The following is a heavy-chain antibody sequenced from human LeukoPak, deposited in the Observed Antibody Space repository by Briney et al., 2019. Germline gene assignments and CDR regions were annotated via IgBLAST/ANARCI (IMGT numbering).Heavy chain of an antibody. J-gene: IGHJ4*02. CDR3: AKDLSKGLLYRRGMYYFDY. V-gene: IGHV3-30*02. D-gene: IGHD3-3*01. CDR2: IRYDGSNK. CDR1: GFTFSSYE. Sequence: PGGSLRLSCAASGFTFSSYEMNWVRQAPGKGLEWVAFIRYDGSNKYYADSVKGRFTISRDNSKNTLYLQMNSLRAEDTAVYYCAKDLSKGLLYRRGMYYFDYWGQGTLVTVSS.